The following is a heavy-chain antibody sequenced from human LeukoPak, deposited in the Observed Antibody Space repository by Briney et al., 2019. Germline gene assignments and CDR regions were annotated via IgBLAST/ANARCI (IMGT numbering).Heavy chain of an antibody. CDR3: ARGVVAATHPFDY. CDR2: INPNSGGT. CDR1: GYTFTGYY. V-gene: IGHV1-2*02. J-gene: IGHJ4*02. D-gene: IGHD2-15*01. Sequence: ASVKVSCKASGYTFTGYYMHWVRQAPGQGLEWMGWINPNSGGTNYAQKFQGRVTMTRDTSISTAYMEPSRLRSDDTAVYYCARGVVAATHPFDYWGQGTLVTVSS.